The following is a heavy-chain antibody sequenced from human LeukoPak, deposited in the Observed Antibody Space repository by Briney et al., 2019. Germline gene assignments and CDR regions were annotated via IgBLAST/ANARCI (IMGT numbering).Heavy chain of an antibody. CDR2: ISAYNGNT. D-gene: IGHD3-16*01. CDR3: ARDYTEGITWYYYFDY. J-gene: IGHJ4*02. V-gene: IGHV1-18*01. Sequence: GASVKVSCKASGYTFTSYGISWVRQAPGQGLEWMGWISAYNGNTNYAQKLQGRVTMTTDTSTSTAYMERRSLRSDDTAVYYCARDYTEGITWYYYFDYWGQGTLVSVSS. CDR1: GYTFTSYG.